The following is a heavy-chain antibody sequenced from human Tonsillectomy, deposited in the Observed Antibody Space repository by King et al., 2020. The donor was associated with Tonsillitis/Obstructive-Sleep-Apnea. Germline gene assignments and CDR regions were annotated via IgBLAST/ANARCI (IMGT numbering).Heavy chain of an antibody. CDR3: ATDLGRTTKEADAFDI. D-gene: IGHD1/OR15-1a*01. J-gene: IGHJ3*02. V-gene: IGHV1-24*01. CDR2: FDPEDGET. Sequence: QLVQSGAEVKKPGASVKVSCKVSGYTLTELSMHWVRQAPGKGLEWMGGFDPEDGETIYAQKFQGRVTMTEDTSTDTAYMELSSLRSEETAVYYCATDLGRTTKEADAFDIWGQGTMVTVSS. CDR1: GYTLTELS.